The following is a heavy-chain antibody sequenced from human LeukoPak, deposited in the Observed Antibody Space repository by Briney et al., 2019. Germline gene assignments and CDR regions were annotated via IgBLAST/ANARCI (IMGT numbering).Heavy chain of an antibody. CDR3: ARGRGYSYGFSDY. CDR2: IYSGGST. Sequence: PGGSLRLSCAASGFTFSDHAMIWVRQAPGKGLEWVSVIYSGGSTYYADSVKGRFTISRDNSKNTLYLQMNSLRAEDAAVYYCARGRGYSYGFSDYWGQGTLVTVSS. J-gene: IGHJ4*02. CDR1: GFTFSDHA. D-gene: IGHD5-18*01. V-gene: IGHV3-66*01.